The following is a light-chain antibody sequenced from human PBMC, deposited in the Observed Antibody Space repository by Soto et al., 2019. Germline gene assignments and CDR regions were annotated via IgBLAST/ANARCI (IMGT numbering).Light chain of an antibody. CDR1: SSEVGDSRY. V-gene: IGLV2-14*03. J-gene: IGLJ2*01. CDR3: SSYASSTSL. Sequence: QSALTQPASVSGSPGQSITISCTGTSSEVGDSRYVSWYQQHPGKAPKLMIYEISNRPSGVADRFSGSKSGNTASLTISGLHAEDADHYYCSSYASSTSLLGGGTKVTVL. CDR2: EIS.